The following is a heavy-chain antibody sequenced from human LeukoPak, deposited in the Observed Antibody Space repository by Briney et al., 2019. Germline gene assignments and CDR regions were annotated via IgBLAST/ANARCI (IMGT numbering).Heavy chain of an antibody. Sequence: PGGSLRLSCAASGFTFDDYAMHWVRQAPGKGLEWVSLISWDGGSTYYADSVKGRFTISRDNSKNSLYLQMNSLGAEDTALYYCAKGLEGDILTGYYGMDVWGKGTTVTVSS. J-gene: IGHJ6*04. V-gene: IGHV3-43D*04. D-gene: IGHD3-9*01. CDR1: GFTFDDYA. CDR3: AKGLEGDILTGYYGMDV. CDR2: ISWDGGST.